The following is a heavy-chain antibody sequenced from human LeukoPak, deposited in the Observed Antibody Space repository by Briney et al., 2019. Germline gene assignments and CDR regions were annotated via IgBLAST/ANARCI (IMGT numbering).Heavy chain of an antibody. D-gene: IGHD5-24*01. CDR1: GGSLSSSSFY. V-gene: IGHV4-39*01. CDR2: MYYSGTT. Sequence: SETLSLTCTVSGGSLSSSSFYWGWIRQAPGKGLEWVASMYYSGTTYYNPSLKSRVTISADTSKKRFSLKLRSVTAADTAVYYCARHVTISGPYDASDIWGQGTMVTVSP. J-gene: IGHJ3*02. CDR3: ARHVTISGPYDASDI.